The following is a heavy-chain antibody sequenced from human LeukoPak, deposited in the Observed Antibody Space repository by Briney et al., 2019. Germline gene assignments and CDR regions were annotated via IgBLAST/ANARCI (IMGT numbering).Heavy chain of an antibody. Sequence: SETLSLTCTVSGGSISSGGYYWSWIRQHPGKGLEWIGYIYYSGSTYYNPSLKSRVTISVDTSKNQFSLKLSSVTAADTAVYYCARDLYYYGSDGMDVWGQGTTVTVSS. J-gene: IGHJ6*02. V-gene: IGHV4-31*03. CDR2: IYYSGST. D-gene: IGHD3-10*01. CDR3: ARDLYYYGSDGMDV. CDR1: GGSISSGGYY.